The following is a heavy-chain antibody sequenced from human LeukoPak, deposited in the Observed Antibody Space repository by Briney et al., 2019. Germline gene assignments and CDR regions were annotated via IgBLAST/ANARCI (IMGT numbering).Heavy chain of an antibody. CDR2: INRSGST. CDR3: ARDPYFVVVPAAIETRDDY. Sequence: SETLSLTCAVYGGSFSGYYWSWIRQPPGKGLEWIGEINRSGSTNYNPSLKSRVTISVDTSKNQFSLKLSSVTAADTAVYYCARDPYFVVVPAAIETRDDYWGQGTLVTVSS. J-gene: IGHJ4*02. CDR1: GGSFSGYY. D-gene: IGHD2-2*01. V-gene: IGHV4-34*01.